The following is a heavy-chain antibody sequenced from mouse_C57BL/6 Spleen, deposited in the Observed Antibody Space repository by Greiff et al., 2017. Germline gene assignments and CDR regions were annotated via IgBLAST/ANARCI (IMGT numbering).Heavy chain of an antibody. J-gene: IGHJ4*01. CDR2: ISSASGTL. CDR1: GFTFSDSG. CDR3: ARGGDGYYAYAMDY. D-gene: IGHD2-3*01. V-gene: IGHV5-17*01. Sequence: EVQRVESVGGLVKPGGSLKLSCAASGFTFSDSGMHWVRPAPEKGLEWVAYISSASGTLYYAATVQGRFTISRDNAKNTLFLQMTRLRSEDTAMYYCARGGDGYYAYAMDYWGQGTSVTVSS.